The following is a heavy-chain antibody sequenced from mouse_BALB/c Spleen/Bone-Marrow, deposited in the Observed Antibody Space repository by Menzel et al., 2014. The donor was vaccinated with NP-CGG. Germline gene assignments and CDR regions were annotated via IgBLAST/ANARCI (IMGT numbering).Heavy chain of an antibody. D-gene: IGHD1-3*01. CDR1: GFNIKDTY. J-gene: IGHJ2*01. CDR3: PSYNSGYSFDY. CDR2: IDPANGNT. V-gene: IGHV14-3*02. Sequence: VQLQQSGAELVKPGASVKLSCTASGFNIKDTYMHWVKQRPEQGLEWIGRIDPANGNTKYDPKFQGKATITADTSSNTPSLQLSSLTSEATAVFYCPSYNSGYSFDYWAQGTPLTVSS.